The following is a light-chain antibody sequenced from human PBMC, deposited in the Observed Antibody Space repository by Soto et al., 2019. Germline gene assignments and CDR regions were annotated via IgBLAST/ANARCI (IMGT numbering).Light chain of an antibody. Sequence: EIVLTQSPGTLSLSPGERATLSCRASQSVSSSYLAWYQQKPGQAPRLLIYGASSRATGIPDRFSGSGSGTDFTLTISRLEPDDFATYYCQQYNTYSTFGQGTRLEI. V-gene: IGKV3-20*01. J-gene: IGKJ5*01. CDR3: QQYNTYST. CDR2: GAS. CDR1: QSVSSSY.